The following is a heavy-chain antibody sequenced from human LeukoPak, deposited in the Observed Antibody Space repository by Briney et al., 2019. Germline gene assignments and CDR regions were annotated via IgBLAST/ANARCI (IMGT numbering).Heavy chain of an antibody. CDR2: INHSGST. CDR1: GGSFSGYY. CDR3: ARARLYYGSGLFDY. V-gene: IGHV4-34*01. Sequence: SETLSLTCAVYGGSFSGYYWSWIRQPPGKGLEWIGEINHSGSTNYNPSLKSRVTISVDTSKNQFSLKLSSVTAADTAVYYCARARLYYGSGLFDYWGQGTLVTVSS. J-gene: IGHJ4*02. D-gene: IGHD3-10*01.